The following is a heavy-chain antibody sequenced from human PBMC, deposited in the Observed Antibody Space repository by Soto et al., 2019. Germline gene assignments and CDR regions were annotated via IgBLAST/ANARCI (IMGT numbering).Heavy chain of an antibody. CDR3: ARGIAVAVAYYYGLDV. CDR1: GFTFSSYA. Sequence: GGSLRLSCAASGFTFSSYAMSWVRQAPGKGLEWVSGISNIGSSTYYADSVKGRFTISRDNSKNTLYLQMNGLRAEDTAIYYCARGIAVAVAYYYGLDVWGQGTTVT. J-gene: IGHJ6*02. D-gene: IGHD6-19*01. V-gene: IGHV3-23*01. CDR2: ISNIGSST.